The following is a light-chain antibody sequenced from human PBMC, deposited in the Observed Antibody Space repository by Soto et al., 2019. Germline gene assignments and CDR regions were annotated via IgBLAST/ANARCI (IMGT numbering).Light chain of an antibody. Sequence: QSVLTQPPSASGTPGQRVTISCSGSSSNIGSNTVNWYQLLPGAAPKLLIYSHNQRPSGVPDRFSGSKSGTSASLAVSGLQSEDEADYYCAAWYDSLNGPVFGGGPTLTVL. CDR3: AAWYDSLNGPV. CDR2: SHN. CDR1: SSNIGSNT. V-gene: IGLV1-44*01. J-gene: IGLJ2*01.